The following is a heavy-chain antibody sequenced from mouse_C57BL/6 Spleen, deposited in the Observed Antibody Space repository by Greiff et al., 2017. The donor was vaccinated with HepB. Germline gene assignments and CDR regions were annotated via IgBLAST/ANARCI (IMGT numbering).Heavy chain of an antibody. CDR2: INPNYGTT. J-gene: IGHJ3*01. Sequence: VHVKQSGPELVKPGASVKISCKASGYSFTDYNMNWVKQSNGKSLEWIGVINPNYGTTSYNQKFKGKATLTVDQSSSTAYMQLNSLTSEDSAVYYCARGDYDGAGAWFAYWGQGTLVTVSA. V-gene: IGHV1-39*01. CDR1: GYSFTDYN. CDR3: ARGDYDGAGAWFAY. D-gene: IGHD2-4*01.